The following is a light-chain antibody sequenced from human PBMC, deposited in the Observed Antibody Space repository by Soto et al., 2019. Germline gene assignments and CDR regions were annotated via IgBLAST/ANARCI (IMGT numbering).Light chain of an antibody. CDR1: RNIGTS. CDR3: QQNHGLWT. V-gene: IGKV1-5*01. CDR2: DAS. J-gene: IGKJ1*01. Sequence: IQMTQSPSTLSASIRDRVTITCRASRNIGTSLAWYQQKPGKAPQLLIYDASTLESGVPSRFSGSGSGTDFTLTISSLQPDDLSPHFCQQNHGLWTLGQGTKFDIK.